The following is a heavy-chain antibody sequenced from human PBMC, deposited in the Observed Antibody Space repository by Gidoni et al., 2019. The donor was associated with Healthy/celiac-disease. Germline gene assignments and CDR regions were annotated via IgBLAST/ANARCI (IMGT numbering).Heavy chain of an antibody. J-gene: IGHJ4*02. V-gene: IGHV4-59*01. CDR3: ARGGGEVDY. D-gene: IGHD3-16*01. CDR1: GGSISSYY. Sequence: QVQLQESGTGLVKPSETLSLTCTVSGGSISSYYWSWIRQPPGKGLEWIGYIYYSGSTNYNPSLKSRVTISVDTSKNQFSLKLSSVTAADTAVYYCARGGGEVDYWGQGTLVTVSS. CDR2: IYYSGST.